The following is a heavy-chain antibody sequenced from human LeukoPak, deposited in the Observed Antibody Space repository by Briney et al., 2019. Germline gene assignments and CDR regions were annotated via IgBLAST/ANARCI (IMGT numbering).Heavy chain of an antibody. CDR2: VSPDGSST. J-gene: IGHJ4*02. CDR3: ASPQYYFDY. CDR1: GLIFSSYW. V-gene: IGHV3-74*01. D-gene: IGHD5-24*01. Sequence: PGGSLRLSCAGSGLIFSSYWMNWVRQAPGKGLVWVSRVSPDGSSTDYADSVKGRFTISRDNAQNTVSLQMNSLRAEDTAVYYCASPQYYFDYWGQGTLVTVSS.